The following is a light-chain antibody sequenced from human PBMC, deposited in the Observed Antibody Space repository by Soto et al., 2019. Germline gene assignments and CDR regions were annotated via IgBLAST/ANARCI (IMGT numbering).Light chain of an antibody. V-gene: IGKV3-11*01. J-gene: IGKJ1*01. CDR2: DTS. Sequence: EIVLTQSPATLPLSPGERATLSCRASQTVGSYLAWFRQTPGQAPRLLIYDTSIRATGIPARFSGSGSGTDFTLTISSLEAEDFAVYYSQQRSDWPATYGQGTKV. CDR3: QQRSDWPAT. CDR1: QTVGSY.